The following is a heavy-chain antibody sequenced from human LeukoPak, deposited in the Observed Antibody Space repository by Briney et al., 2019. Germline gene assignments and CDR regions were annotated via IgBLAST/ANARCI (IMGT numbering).Heavy chain of an antibody. CDR3: ATDIVVVPAAIPDPYYMDV. Sequence: GGSLRLSCAASAFTFSNYGMHWVRQAPGKGLEWVAFIRYDGTNKYYADSVKGRFTISRDNSKNTLYLQMNSLRAEDTAVYYCATDIVVVPAAIPDPYYMDVWGKGATVTVSS. J-gene: IGHJ6*03. V-gene: IGHV3-30*02. CDR2: IRYDGTNK. CDR1: AFTFSNYG. D-gene: IGHD2-2*01.